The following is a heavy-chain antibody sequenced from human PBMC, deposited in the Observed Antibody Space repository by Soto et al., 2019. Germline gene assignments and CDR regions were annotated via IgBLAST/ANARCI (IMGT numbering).Heavy chain of an antibody. CDR2: IYHSGST. CDR1: GGSISSSNW. V-gene: IGHV4-4*02. Sequence: SETLSLTCAVSGGSISSSNWWSWVRQPPGKGLEWIGEIYHSGSTNYNPSLKSRVTISVDKSKNQFSLKLSSVTAADTAVYYCSRYEVKHYYYYSGMDVWGQGTTVTVSS. J-gene: IGHJ6*01. D-gene: IGHD3-16*01. CDR3: SRYEVKHYYYYSGMDV.